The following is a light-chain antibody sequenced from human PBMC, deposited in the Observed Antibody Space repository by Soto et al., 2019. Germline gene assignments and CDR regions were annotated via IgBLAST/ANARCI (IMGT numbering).Light chain of an antibody. CDR1: QSINIW. CDR2: KAS. CDR3: QQYNVYWT. V-gene: IGKV1-5*03. J-gene: IGKJ1*01. Sequence: IQMTQSPSTLSASVGERVTSTCRASQSINIWLAWYQQKPGRAPKLLIYKASTLESGVPSRFSGSGSGTEFTLTISSLQPDDFATYYCQQYNVYWTFGQGTKVDIK.